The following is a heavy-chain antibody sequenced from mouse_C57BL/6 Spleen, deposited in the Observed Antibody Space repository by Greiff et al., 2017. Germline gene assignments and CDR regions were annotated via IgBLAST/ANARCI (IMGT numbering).Heavy chain of an antibody. D-gene: IGHD2-3*01. Sequence: EVQLVESGAGLVKPGGSLKLSCAASGFTFSSYAMSWVRQTPEKRLEWVAYISSGGDYIYYADTVKGRFTISRDNARNTLYLQMSSLKSEDTAMYNCTREVRMVTYFGYWGQGTTLTVSS. CDR1: GFTFSSYA. V-gene: IGHV5-9-1*02. CDR3: TREVRMVTYFGY. J-gene: IGHJ2*01. CDR2: ISSGGDYI.